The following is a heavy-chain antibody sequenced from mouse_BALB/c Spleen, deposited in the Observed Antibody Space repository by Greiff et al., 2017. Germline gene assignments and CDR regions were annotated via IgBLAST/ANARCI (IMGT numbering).Heavy chain of an antibody. Sequence: VQLQQSGAELVKPGASVKLSCTASGFNIKDTYMHWVKQRPEQGLEWIGRIDPANGNTKYDPKFQGKATITADTSSNTAYLQLSSLTSEDTAVYYCARQGRYGAMDYWGQGTSVTVSS. J-gene: IGHJ4*01. CDR1: GFNIKDTY. CDR2: IDPANGNT. CDR3: ARQGRYGAMDY. D-gene: IGHD2-14*01. V-gene: IGHV14-3*02.